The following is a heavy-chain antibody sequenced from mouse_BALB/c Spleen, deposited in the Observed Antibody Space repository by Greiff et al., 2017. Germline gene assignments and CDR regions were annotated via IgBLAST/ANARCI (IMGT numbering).Heavy chain of an antibody. CDR2: INPSTGYT. CDR3: AREDDYDPYYAMDY. V-gene: IGHV1-7*01. D-gene: IGHD2-4*01. Sequence: VQLQQSGAELAKPGASVKMSCKASGYTFTSYWMHWVKQRPGQGLEWIGYINPSTGYTEYNQKFKDKATLTADKSSSTAYMQLSSLTSEDSAVYYCAREDDYDPYYAMDYWGQGTSVTVSS. J-gene: IGHJ4*01. CDR1: GYTFTSYW.